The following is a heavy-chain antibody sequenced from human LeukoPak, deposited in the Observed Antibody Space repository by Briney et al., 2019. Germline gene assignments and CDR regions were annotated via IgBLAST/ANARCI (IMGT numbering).Heavy chain of an antibody. Sequence: SVKVSYRASGGSFTIYGISWVRQARGQGLEGMRKIIPIYGRANYGQKFQGRVTITADELTTTSYMELSSLTAEDMAVYYCAAGGAYEFRDDYWGQGTLVTVSS. CDR3: AAGGAYEFRDDY. D-gene: IGHD3-3*01. J-gene: IGHJ4*02. V-gene: IGHV1-69*13. CDR2: IIPIYGRA. CDR1: GGSFTIYG.